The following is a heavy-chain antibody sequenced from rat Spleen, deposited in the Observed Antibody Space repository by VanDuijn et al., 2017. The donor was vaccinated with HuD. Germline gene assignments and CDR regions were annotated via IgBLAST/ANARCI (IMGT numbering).Heavy chain of an antibody. CDR3: ARADYGYNYWYFDF. Sequence: EVQLVESDGGLVQPGRSLKLSCAASGFTFSDYYMAWVRQAPTKGLEWVASISYDGLVPYYRDSVKGRFTISRDNAKSTLYLQMDSLRSEDTATYYCARADYGYNYWYFDFWGPGTMVTVSS. CDR2: ISYDGLVP. V-gene: IGHV5-29*01. CDR1: GFTFSDYY. D-gene: IGHD1-9*01. J-gene: IGHJ1*01.